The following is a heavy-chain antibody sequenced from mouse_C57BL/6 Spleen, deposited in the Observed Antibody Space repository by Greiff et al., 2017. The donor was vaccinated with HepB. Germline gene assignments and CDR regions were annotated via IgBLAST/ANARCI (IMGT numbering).Heavy chain of an antibody. CDR2: INPSTGGT. Sequence: EVKLMESGPELVKPGASVKISCKASGYSFTGYYMNWVKQSPEKSLEWIGEINPSTGGTTYNQKFKAKATLTVDKSSSTAYMQLKSLTSEDSAVYSGDRKPQLGRYFDYWGQGTTLTVSS. CDR1: GYSFTGYY. V-gene: IGHV1-42*01. D-gene: IGHD4-1*02. CDR3: DRKPQLGRYFDY. J-gene: IGHJ2*01.